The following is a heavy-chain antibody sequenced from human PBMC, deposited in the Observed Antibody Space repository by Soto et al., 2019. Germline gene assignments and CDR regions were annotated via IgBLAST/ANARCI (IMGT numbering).Heavy chain of an antibody. CDR1: EFAFRNYA. CDR2: ISGSVGST. Sequence: VQLLESGGDLVQPGWSLRLSCAASEFAFRNYAMSWVRQSPGKGLEWVLGISGSVGSTFYAYSVKGRFTISRDNSKNTLFLQMNSLRAEDTAVYYCARHQDSSTWYIYPIDFWGQGILVTVSS. J-gene: IGHJ4*02. V-gene: IGHV3-23*01. D-gene: IGHD6-13*01. CDR3: ARHQDSSTWYIYPIDF.